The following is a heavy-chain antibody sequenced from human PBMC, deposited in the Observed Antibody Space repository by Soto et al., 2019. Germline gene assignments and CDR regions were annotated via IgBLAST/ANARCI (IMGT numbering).Heavy chain of an antibody. CDR3: TTQWIRVFAGSGPNYY. CDR1: GFTFSNAW. D-gene: IGHD5-18*01. V-gene: IGHV3-15*01. J-gene: IGHJ4*02. Sequence: RLSCSAAGFTFSNAWMSWVRQAPGKGLEWVGRIKSKTDGGTTDYAAPVKGRFTISRDDSRNTLYLQMNSLKTEDTAVYYCTTQWIRVFAGSGPNYYWGQGTLVTVSS. CDR2: IKSKTDGGTT.